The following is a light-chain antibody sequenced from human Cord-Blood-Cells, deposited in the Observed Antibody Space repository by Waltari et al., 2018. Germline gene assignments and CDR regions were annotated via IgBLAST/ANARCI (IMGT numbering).Light chain of an antibody. V-gene: IGKV3D-20*01. Sequence: EIVLTQSPATLSLSPGERATLSCGASQSVSSSYLAWYQQKPGLAPRLLIYDASSRATGIPDRFSDSGSGTDFTLTISRLEPEDFAVYYCQQYGSSPPTFGQGTKVEIK. CDR1: QSVSSSY. J-gene: IGKJ1*01. CDR2: DAS. CDR3: QQYGSSPPT.